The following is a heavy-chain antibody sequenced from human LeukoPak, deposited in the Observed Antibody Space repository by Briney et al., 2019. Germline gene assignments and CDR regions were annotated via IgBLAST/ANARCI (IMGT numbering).Heavy chain of an antibody. CDR3: ARGLQETLAWLKALSAFDI. V-gene: IGHV1-18*01. Sequence: VASVKVSCKASGYTFTNYGISWVRQAPGQGLEWMGWISAYNGNTNYAQKLQGRVTMSTDTSTSTGYMELRSLRSDDTAVYYCARGLQETLAWLKALSAFDIWGQGTMVTVSS. CDR1: GYTFTNYG. D-gene: IGHD5-24*01. CDR2: ISAYNGNT. J-gene: IGHJ3*02.